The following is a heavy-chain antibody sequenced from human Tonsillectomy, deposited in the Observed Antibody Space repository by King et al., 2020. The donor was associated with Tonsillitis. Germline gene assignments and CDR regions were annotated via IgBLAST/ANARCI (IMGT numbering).Heavy chain of an antibody. V-gene: IGHV3-30*18. CDR2: ISYDGGNK. D-gene: IGHD6-13*01. CDR1: GFTFSIYG. Sequence: VQLVESGGGVVQPGRSLRLSCAASGFTFSIYGMHWVRQAPGKGLSWVAVISYDGGNKYYADSVNGRFTITRDNSKNTLYLQMNSLRAEDTAVYYCAKDVGSRGSWGCDYWGQGTLVTVSS. CDR3: AKDVGSRGSWGCDY. J-gene: IGHJ4*02.